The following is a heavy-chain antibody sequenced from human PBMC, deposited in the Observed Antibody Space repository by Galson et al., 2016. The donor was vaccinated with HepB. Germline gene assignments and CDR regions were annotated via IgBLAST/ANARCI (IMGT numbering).Heavy chain of an antibody. CDR2: ISRSSSYI. CDR3: AREGRGAYSNTVDA. CDR1: GFTFSDYY. D-gene: IGHD3-16*01. V-gene: IGHV3-11*06. J-gene: IGHJ5*02. Sequence: SLRLSCAASGFTFSDYYMSWIRQAPGKGLEWISYISRSSSYIIYADSVKGRFTISRDDSKNSIYLQMNSLRAEDTAVYYCAREGRGAYSNTVDAWGQGTLVTASS.